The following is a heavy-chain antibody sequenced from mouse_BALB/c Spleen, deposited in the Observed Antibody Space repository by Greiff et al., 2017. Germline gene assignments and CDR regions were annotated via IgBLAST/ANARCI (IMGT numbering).Heavy chain of an antibody. CDR2: ISYSGST. D-gene: IGHD2-3*01. CDR3: ARFYDGYWYYYAMDY. V-gene: IGHV3-2*02. CDR1: GYSITSDYA. J-gene: IGHJ4*01. Sequence: EVKLQESGPGLVKPSQSLSLTCTVTGYSITSDYAWNWIRQFPGNKLEWMGYISYSGSTSYNPSLKSRISITRDTSKNQFFLQLNSVTTEDTATYYCARFYDGYWYYYAMDYWGQGTSVTVSS.